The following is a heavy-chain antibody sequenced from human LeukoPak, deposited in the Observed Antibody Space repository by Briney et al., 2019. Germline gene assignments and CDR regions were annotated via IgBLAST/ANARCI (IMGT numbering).Heavy chain of an antibody. CDR1: GFTFSRHG. V-gene: IGHV3-30*03. Sequence: RSLRLSCAPSGFTFSRHGMHWVRQAPGKGLEWVAIISNDGSRKYYAHSVEGRFTISRDNSKNTLYLQMDSLRAEDTAVYYCARDRAWNYFDYWGQGTLVTVSS. J-gene: IGHJ4*02. CDR2: ISNDGSRK. CDR3: ARDRAWNYFDY. D-gene: IGHD3-3*01.